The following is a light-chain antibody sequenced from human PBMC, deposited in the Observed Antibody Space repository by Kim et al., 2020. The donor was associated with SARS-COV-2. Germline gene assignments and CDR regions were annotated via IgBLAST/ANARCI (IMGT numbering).Light chain of an antibody. Sequence: EIVLTQSPGTLSLSPGERATLSCRASQSVRSSYLAWYQQKPGQAPRLLIYGASSRATGIPDRFSGSGSGTDFTLAFSRLEPEDSAVYYCQQYGSSPYTFGQGTKLEI. J-gene: IGKJ2*01. CDR3: QQYGSSPYT. V-gene: IGKV3-20*01. CDR1: QSVRSSY. CDR2: GAS.